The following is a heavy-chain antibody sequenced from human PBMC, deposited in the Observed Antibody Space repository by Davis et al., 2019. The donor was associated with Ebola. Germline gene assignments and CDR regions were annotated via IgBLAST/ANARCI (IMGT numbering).Heavy chain of an antibody. CDR3: ARGSGWFDP. V-gene: IGHV3-64*04. J-gene: IGHJ5*02. CDR1: GFTFSGSA. CDR2: ISSNGGST. Sequence: GESLKISCAASGFTFSGSAMHWVRQAPGKGLEYVSAISSNGGSTYYADSVKGRFTISRDNAKNTLYLQMNSLRAEDTAVYYCARGSGWFDPWGQGTLVTVSS.